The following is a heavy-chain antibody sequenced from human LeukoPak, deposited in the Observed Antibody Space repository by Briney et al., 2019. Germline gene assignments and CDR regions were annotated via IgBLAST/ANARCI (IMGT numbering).Heavy chain of an antibody. CDR2: INHSGST. D-gene: IGHD6-13*01. V-gene: IGHV4-34*01. Sequence: SETLSLTCTVSGGSISSYYWSWIRQPPGKGLEWIGEINHSGSTNYNPSLKSRVTISVDTSKNQFSLKLSSVTAADTAVYYCARGSQQLVPEDYYYGMDVWGQGTTVTVSS. CDR1: GGSISSYY. CDR3: ARGSQQLVPEDYYYGMDV. J-gene: IGHJ6*02.